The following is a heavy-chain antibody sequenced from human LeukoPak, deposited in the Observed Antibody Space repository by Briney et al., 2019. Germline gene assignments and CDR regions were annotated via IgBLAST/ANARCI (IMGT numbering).Heavy chain of an antibody. Sequence: GGSLRLSCAASGFTFNSYWMSWVRQAPGKGLEWVANIKQDETEKYYVESVKGRFTISRDNAKNSLYLQMNSLRAEDTAVYYCARDASNIDFAPYFYYMDVWGKGTTVTVSS. CDR1: GFTFNSYW. CDR3: ARDASNIDFAPYFYYMDV. J-gene: IGHJ6*03. V-gene: IGHV3-7*01. D-gene: IGHD3-3*01. CDR2: IKQDETEK.